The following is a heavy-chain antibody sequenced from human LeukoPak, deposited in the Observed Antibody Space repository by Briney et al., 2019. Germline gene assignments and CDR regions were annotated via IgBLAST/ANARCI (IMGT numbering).Heavy chain of an antibody. CDR2: ISSSSSYI. CDR1: GFTFSSYS. D-gene: IGHD3-3*01. V-gene: IGHV3-21*04. Sequence: GGSLRLSCAASGFTFSSYSMNWVRQAPGKGLEWVSSISSSSSYIYYADSVKGRFTISRDNSKNTLYLQMNSLRAEDTAVYYCAKLLYYDFWSGYHQTFDYWGQGTLVTVSS. J-gene: IGHJ4*02. CDR3: AKLLYYDFWSGYHQTFDY.